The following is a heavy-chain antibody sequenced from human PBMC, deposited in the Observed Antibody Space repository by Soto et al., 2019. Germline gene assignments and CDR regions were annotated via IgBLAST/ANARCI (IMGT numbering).Heavy chain of an antibody. CDR2: TYYRSKWYN. V-gene: IGHV6-1*01. CDR1: GDSVSSNSAA. Sequence: PSQTLSLTCAISGDSVSSNSAAWNWIRQSPSRGLEWLGRTYYRSKWYNDYAVSVKSRITINPDTSKNQFSLQLNSVTPEDTAVYYCARDIVLMVYAIQEYYYYYGMDVWGQGTTVTV. D-gene: IGHD2-8*01. J-gene: IGHJ6*02. CDR3: ARDIVLMVYAIQEYYYYYGMDV.